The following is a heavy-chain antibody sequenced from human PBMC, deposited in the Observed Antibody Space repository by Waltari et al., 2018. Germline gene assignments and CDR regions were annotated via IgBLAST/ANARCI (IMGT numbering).Heavy chain of an antibody. D-gene: IGHD3-3*01. Sequence: QVQLQESGPGLVKPSQTLSLTCPVSGGSISSGSYYWSWIRQPAGKGLEWIGRIYTSGSTNYNPSLKSRVTISVDTSKNQFSLKLSSVTAADTAVYYCAREMEWYRPPHAFDIWGQGTMVTVSS. CDR2: IYTSGST. V-gene: IGHV4-61*02. CDR3: AREMEWYRPPHAFDI. CDR1: GGSISSGSYY. J-gene: IGHJ3*02.